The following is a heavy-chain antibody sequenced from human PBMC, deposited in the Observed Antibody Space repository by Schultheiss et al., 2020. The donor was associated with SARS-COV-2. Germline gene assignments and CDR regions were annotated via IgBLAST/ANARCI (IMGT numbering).Heavy chain of an antibody. Sequence: SQTLSLTCAVYGGSFSGYYWSWIRQPPGKGLEWIGEINHSGSTNYNPSLKSRVTISVDTSKNQFSLKLSSVTAADTAVYYCATLYRHYYDSSGYGTATDWGQGTLVTVSS. J-gene: IGHJ4*02. CDR2: INHSGST. CDR3: ATLYRHYYDSSGYGTATD. V-gene: IGHV4-34*01. CDR1: GGSFSGYY. D-gene: IGHD3-22*01.